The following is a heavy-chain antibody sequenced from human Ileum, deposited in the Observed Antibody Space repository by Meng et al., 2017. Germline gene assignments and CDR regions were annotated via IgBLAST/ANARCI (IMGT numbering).Heavy chain of an antibody. V-gene: IGHV4-4*02. CDR3: VNYCSGGKCSPNEKTQH. CDR1: GGSFSSGNW. D-gene: IGHD2-15*01. J-gene: IGHJ1*01. Sequence: QMQLQESGPGLVKPSGTLSLTFGVSGGSFSSGNWWGWVRQPPGKGLEWIGEIFHTGNTNYNPSLQSRVSLSIDKSKNQFSLKVISVTAADTAVYYCVNYCSGGKCSPNEKTQHGGQGTLVTVSS. CDR2: IFHTGNT.